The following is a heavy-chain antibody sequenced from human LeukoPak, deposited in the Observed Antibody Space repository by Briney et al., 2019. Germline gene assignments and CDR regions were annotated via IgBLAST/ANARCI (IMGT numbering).Heavy chain of an antibody. CDR3: ARASGRWPPRYYFDY. Sequence: GSLRLSCAASGFTFTTYAMAWVRQAPGKGLEWIGEINHSGSTNYNPSLKSRVTISVDTSKNQFSLKLSSVTAADTAVYYCARASGRWPPRYYFDYWGQGTLVTVSS. CDR1: GFTFTTYA. D-gene: IGHD4-23*01. V-gene: IGHV4-34*01. CDR2: INHSGST. J-gene: IGHJ4*02.